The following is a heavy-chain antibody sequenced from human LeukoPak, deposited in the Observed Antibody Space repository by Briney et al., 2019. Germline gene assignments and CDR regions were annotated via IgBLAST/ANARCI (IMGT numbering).Heavy chain of an antibody. D-gene: IGHD4-17*01. J-gene: IGHJ6*02. CDR2: IWYDGSNK. V-gene: IGHV3-33*01. Sequence: GRSLRLSCAASGFTFSSYGMHWVRQAPGKGLEGVAVIWYDGSNKYYADSVKGRFTIYRDNSKNTLYLQMNSLRAEDTAVYYCARDSGFPTVTSYYYYYYGMDAWGQGTTVTVSS. CDR3: ARDSGFPTVTSYYYYYYGMDA. CDR1: GFTFSSYG.